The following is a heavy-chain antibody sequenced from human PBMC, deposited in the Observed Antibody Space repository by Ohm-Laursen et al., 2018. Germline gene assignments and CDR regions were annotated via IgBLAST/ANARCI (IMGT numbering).Heavy chain of an antibody. CDR2: IIPIFGTA. D-gene: IGHD2-15*01. J-gene: IGHJ4*02. CDR1: GGTFSSYA. CDR3: ARDTGYCSGGSCYEIGY. Sequence: ASVKVSCKASGGTFSSYAISWVRQAPGQGLEWMGGIIPIFGTANYAQKFQGRVTITADKSTSTAYMELSSLRSEDTAVYYCARDTGYCSGGSCYEIGYWGQGTLVTVSS. V-gene: IGHV1-69*06.